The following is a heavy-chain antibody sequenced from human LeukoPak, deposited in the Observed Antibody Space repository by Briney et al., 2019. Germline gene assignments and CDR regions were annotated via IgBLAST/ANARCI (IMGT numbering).Heavy chain of an antibody. CDR1: GFTFNSYA. Sequence: PGGSLRLSCGASGFTFNSYAVSWVRQAPGKGLEWVSAISGSGGGTYYADSVKGRFTISRDNSKNTEYLQMNSLSTEDTAVDYCAKTTTGYSSGRYPGWPVDCWGQGTLVTVSS. CDR2: ISGSGGGT. D-gene: IGHD6-19*01. CDR3: AKTTTGYSSGRYPGWPVDC. V-gene: IGHV3-23*01. J-gene: IGHJ4*02.